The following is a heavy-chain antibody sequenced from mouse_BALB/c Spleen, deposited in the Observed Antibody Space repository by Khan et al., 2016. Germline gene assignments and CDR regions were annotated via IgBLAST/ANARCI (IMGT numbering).Heavy chain of an antibody. CDR2: ISYSGST. J-gene: IGHJ4*01. Sequence: EVQLQESGPGLVKPSQSLSLTCTVTGYSITSDYAWNWIRQFPGNKLEWMGYISYSGSTSYNPYLKRRISITRDTSKSQFFLQLNSVTTEDTATYYCARIYYRVAMDYWGQGTSVTVSS. CDR3: ARIYYRVAMDY. CDR1: GYSITSDYA. D-gene: IGHD2-14*01. V-gene: IGHV3-2*02.